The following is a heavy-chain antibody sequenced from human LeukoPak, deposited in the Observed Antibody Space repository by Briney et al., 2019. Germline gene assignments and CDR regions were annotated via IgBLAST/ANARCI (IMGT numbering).Heavy chain of an antibody. CDR2: IGWDGGGT. CDR1: GFKLDDFG. V-gene: IGHV3-20*04. Sequence: PGESLRLSCSGSGFKLDDFGMNWVRQAPGKGLEWVAGIGWDGGGTSYADSVRGRFSISRDNAKKSVYLQMNTLRAGDTALYYCARDRSATWYALDDWGQGTLVTVS. J-gene: IGHJ4*02. CDR3: ARDRSATWYALDD. D-gene: IGHD2-2*01.